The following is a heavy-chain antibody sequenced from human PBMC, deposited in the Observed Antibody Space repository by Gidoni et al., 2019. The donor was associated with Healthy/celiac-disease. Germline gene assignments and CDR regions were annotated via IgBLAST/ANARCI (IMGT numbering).Heavy chain of an antibody. D-gene: IGHD5-18*01. CDR3: ARVMDTAMARGYYYYGMDV. Sequence: QVQLVQSGAEVKKPGSSVKVSCKASGGTFSSYAISWVRQAPGQGLEWMGGIIPIFGTANYAQKFQGRVTITADESTSTAYMELSSLRSEDTAVYYCARVMDTAMARGYYYYGMDVWGQGTTVTVSS. CDR1: GGTFSSYA. V-gene: IGHV1-69*01. J-gene: IGHJ6*02. CDR2: IIPIFGTA.